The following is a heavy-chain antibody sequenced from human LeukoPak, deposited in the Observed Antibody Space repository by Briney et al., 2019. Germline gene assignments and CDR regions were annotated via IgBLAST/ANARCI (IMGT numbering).Heavy chain of an antibody. Sequence: GGSLRLSCAASGFTFSNYGIHCVRQAPGKGLEWLVFILYDGSNKHYAHSVKGRFTISRDNSQNMPYLQMNSLRAEDTAVYYCANGYYYGSGSYYKGAFDIGGQGTMVTVSS. D-gene: IGHD3-10*01. CDR1: GFTFSNYG. V-gene: IGHV3-30*18. J-gene: IGHJ3*02. CDR3: ANGYYYGSGSYYKGAFDI. CDR2: ILYDGSNK.